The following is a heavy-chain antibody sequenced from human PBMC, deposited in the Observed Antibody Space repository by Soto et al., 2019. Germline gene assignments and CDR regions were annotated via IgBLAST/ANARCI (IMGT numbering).Heavy chain of an antibody. CDR2: VNGDSGNT. J-gene: IGHJ3*01. CDR1: GYTFTNYG. CDR3: SRCSCLNDGSDL. V-gene: IGHV1-18*01. Sequence: QVHLVQSGAEVKSPGASVKISCKTSGYTFTNYGITWVRQAPGQGLEWVGWVNGDSGNTNYAPKMEGRVTMTTDAYTSTADMELRRLRSDDTGVYYCSRCSCLNDGSDLWGQGTVVTV.